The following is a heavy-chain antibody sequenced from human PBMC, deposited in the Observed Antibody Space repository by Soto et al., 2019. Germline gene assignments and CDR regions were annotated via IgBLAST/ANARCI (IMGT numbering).Heavy chain of an antibody. J-gene: IGHJ6*02. CDR1: GYTFTSYA. Sequence: ASVKVSCKXSGYTFTSYAMHWVRQAPGQRLEWMGWINAGNGNTKYSQKFQGRVTITRDTSASTAYMELSSLRSEDTAVYYCARDRGTYYYYGMDVWGQGTTVTVSS. V-gene: IGHV1-3*01. CDR2: INAGNGNT. D-gene: IGHD3-10*01. CDR3: ARDRGTYYYYGMDV.